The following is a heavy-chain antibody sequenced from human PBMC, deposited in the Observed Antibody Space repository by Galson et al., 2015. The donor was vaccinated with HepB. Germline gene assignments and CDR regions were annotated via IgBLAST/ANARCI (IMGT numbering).Heavy chain of an antibody. Sequence: QSGAEVKKPGESLKISCQGSGFDFDSYWIGWVRQMPGKGLEWVGIIWPGDSDTTYSPSFQGQVTISADKSLTTAYLQWSSLKASDTAMYYCARQQDQVYGQDSALDVWGQGTMVTVSS. V-gene: IGHV5-51*01. CDR1: GFDFDSYW. CDR3: ARQQDQVYGQDSALDV. D-gene: IGHD3-10*01. CDR2: IWPGDSDT. J-gene: IGHJ3*01.